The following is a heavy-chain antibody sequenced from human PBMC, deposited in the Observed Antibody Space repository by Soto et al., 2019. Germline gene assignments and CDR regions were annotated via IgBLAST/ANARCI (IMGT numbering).Heavy chain of an antibody. J-gene: IGHJ4*02. CDR3: AITVDFDF. V-gene: IGHV1-46*01. CDR1: GYNFTSYY. CDR2: INPSSGNT. Sequence: GYNFTSYYINWVRQAPGQGLEWMGIINPSSGNTNYAQKFRGRVAMTRDTSTSTVYMELSSLKSEDTAVYYCAITVDFDFWGQGTLVTVSS. D-gene: IGHD4-4*01.